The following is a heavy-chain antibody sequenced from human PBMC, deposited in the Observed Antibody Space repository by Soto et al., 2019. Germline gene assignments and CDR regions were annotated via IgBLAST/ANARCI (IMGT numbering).Heavy chain of an antibody. D-gene: IGHD3-16*01. CDR3: ARGGLTWGEY. J-gene: IGHJ4*02. CDR1: GGSVSSLNW. Sequence: QLQLQESGPGLVKPSGTLSITCAVSGGSVSSLNWWSWVRKFPGKGLEWIGEIFDCGTTNYNPSLKNRVTRSIDKSKNQCALHLSYVTAAETAVYYCARGGLTWGEYWSQGALVTVCS. V-gene: IGHV4-4*02. CDR2: IFDCGTT.